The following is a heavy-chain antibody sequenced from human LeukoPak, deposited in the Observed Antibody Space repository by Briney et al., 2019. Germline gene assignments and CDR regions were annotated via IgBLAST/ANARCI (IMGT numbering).Heavy chain of an antibody. D-gene: IGHD2-2*01. CDR2: ISAYNGST. Sequence: ASVKVSCKASGYTFTSYGISWVRQAPGQGLEWMGWISAYNGSTNYAQKLQGRVTMTTDTSTSTAYMELRSLRSDDTAVYYCARDVVVPAAMSSNYYYYMDVWGKGTTVTISS. V-gene: IGHV1-18*01. CDR3: ARDVVVPAAMSSNYYYYMDV. CDR1: GYTFTSYG. J-gene: IGHJ6*03.